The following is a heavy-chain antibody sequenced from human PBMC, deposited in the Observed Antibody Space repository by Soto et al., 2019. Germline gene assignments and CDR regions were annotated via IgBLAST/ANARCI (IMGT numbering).Heavy chain of an antibody. Sequence: GGSLRLSCAASGFTFSSYAMSWVRQAPGKGLEWVSAISGSGGSTYYADSVKGRFTISRDNSKNTLYLQMNSLRAEDTAVYYCAKDPITYYYDSSGESTRFDYWGQGTLVTVSS. D-gene: IGHD3-22*01. CDR1: GFTFSSYA. J-gene: IGHJ4*02. V-gene: IGHV3-23*01. CDR2: ISGSGGST. CDR3: AKDPITYYYDSSGESTRFDY.